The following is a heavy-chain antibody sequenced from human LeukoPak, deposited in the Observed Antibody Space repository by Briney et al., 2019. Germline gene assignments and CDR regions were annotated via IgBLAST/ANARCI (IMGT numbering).Heavy chain of an antibody. CDR3: ARSIAVFVYFFDY. CDR2: INHSGST. CDR1: GGSFSGYY. J-gene: IGHJ4*02. Sequence: SETLSLTCAVYGGSFSGYYWSWIRQPPGKGLECIGEINHSGSTNYNPSLKSRLTISVDTSKNQFSLKLSSVTAADTAVYYCARSIAVFVYFFDYWGQGTLVTVSS. D-gene: IGHD1-14*01. V-gene: IGHV4-34*01.